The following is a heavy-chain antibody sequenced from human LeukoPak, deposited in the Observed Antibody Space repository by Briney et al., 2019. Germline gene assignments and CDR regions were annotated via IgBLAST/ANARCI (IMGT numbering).Heavy chain of an antibody. CDR3: TTPTTTVTTEVHFDY. CDR1: GFTLSGSA. V-gene: IGHV3-73*01. Sequence: GGSLRLSCAASGFTLSGSAMHWVRQASGRGLERVGRIRSKANSYATAYAASVKGRVTISRDDSKNTAYLQMNSLKTEDTAVYYCTTPTTTVTTEVHFDYWGQGTLVTVSS. CDR2: IRSKANSYAT. D-gene: IGHD4-17*01. J-gene: IGHJ4*02.